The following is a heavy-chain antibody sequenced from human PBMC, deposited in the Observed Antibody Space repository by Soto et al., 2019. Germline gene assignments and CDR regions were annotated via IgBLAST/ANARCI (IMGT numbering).Heavy chain of an antibody. D-gene: IGHD4-17*01. V-gene: IGHV3-9*01. CDR1: GFTFDDYA. Sequence: PGGSLRLSCAASGFTFDDYAMHWVRQAPGKGLEWVSGISWNSGSIGYADSVKGRFTISRDNAKNSLYLQMNSLRAEDTALYYCAKDTFWGWGGDYGDYVRYDAFDIWGQGTMVTVSS. CDR2: ISWNSGSI. J-gene: IGHJ3*02. CDR3: AKDTFWGWGGDYGDYVRYDAFDI.